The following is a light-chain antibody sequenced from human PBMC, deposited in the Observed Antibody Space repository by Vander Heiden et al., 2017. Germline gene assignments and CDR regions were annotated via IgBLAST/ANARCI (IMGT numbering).Light chain of an antibody. CDR3: QYYNTAPIT. V-gene: IGKV1-27*01. CDR2: GAS. CDR1: HGISNF. Sequence: DIQMTQSPSSLSASVGDRVTITCRASHGISNFLAWFQQKPGKVPRLLIYGASNLQSGVPSRFSGSGSGTDFTLTISSLQPEDIATYYCQYYNTAPITFGQGTRLDIK. J-gene: IGKJ5*01.